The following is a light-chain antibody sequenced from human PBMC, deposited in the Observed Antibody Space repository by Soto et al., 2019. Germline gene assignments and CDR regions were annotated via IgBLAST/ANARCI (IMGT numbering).Light chain of an antibody. CDR1: QSLLHSNGYNY. V-gene: IGKV2-28*01. J-gene: IGKJ1*01. Sequence: DIVMTQSPLSLPVTPGEPASISCRSSQSLLHSNGYNYLDWYLQKPGQSPQLLIYLGSNRASGVPDRFSGRGLGRVFTLKISRVEAEDVGVYYCMQALQTPRTFGQGTKVEIK. CDR3: MQALQTPRT. CDR2: LGS.